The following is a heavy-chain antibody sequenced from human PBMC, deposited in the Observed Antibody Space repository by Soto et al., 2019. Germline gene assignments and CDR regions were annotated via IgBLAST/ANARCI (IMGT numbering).Heavy chain of an antibody. CDR2: ISSSGTTI. Sequence: VQLVESGGGVVQPGRSLRLSCAASGFTFSSYAMHWVRQAPGKGLEWVSYISSSGTTIYYADSVKGRFTISRDNAKNSLYLQMNSLRAEDTAVYYCARVGYHYDSSGDWGQGTLVTVSS. CDR3: ARVGYHYDSSGD. J-gene: IGHJ4*02. V-gene: IGHV3-48*03. D-gene: IGHD3-22*01. CDR1: GFTFSSYA.